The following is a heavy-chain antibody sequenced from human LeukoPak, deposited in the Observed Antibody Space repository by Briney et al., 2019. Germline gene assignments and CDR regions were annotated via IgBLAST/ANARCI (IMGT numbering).Heavy chain of an antibody. D-gene: IGHD3-9*01. J-gene: IGHJ2*01. CDR2: IYTSGST. CDR1: GGSISSYY. Sequence: PSETLSLTCTVSGGSISSYYWSWIRQPAGKGLEWIGRIYTSGSTNYNPSLKSRVTISVDTSKNQFSLKLSSVTAADTAVYYCARRALILLYFDPSWYFDLWGRGTLVTVSS. CDR3: ARRALILLYFDPSWYFDL. V-gene: IGHV4-4*07.